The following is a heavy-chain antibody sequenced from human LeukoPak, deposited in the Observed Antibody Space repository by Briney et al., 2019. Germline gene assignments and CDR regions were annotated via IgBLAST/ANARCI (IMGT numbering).Heavy chain of an antibody. J-gene: IGHJ5*02. CDR1: GYKFTDSY. D-gene: IGHD2-8*02. CDR2: IFPKSGKA. V-gene: IGHV1-2*02. Sequence: ASVKVSCKASGYKFTDSYIHWVRQAPGQGLEWMGWIFPKSGKARYSQTFQGRVTMTRDTSVDTVYMEVIRLTPDDTAVYYCTRDRGTADRSWFDPWGQGTLVTVSS. CDR3: TRDRGTADRSWFDP.